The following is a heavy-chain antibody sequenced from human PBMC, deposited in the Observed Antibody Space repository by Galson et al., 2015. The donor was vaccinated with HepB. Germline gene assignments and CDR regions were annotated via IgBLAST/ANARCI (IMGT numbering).Heavy chain of an antibody. CDR3: ARGDSIAAAPDY. CDR1: GGSISSYC. D-gene: IGHD6-13*01. CDR2: IYYSGST. J-gene: IGHJ4*02. V-gene: IGHV4-59*01. Sequence: ETLSLTCTVSGGSISSYCWYWIRQPPGKALEWIGYIYYSGSTNYSPSLKSRVTISVDTSKNQFSLKLNSVTAADTALYYCARGDSIAAAPDYWGQGTLVTVSS.